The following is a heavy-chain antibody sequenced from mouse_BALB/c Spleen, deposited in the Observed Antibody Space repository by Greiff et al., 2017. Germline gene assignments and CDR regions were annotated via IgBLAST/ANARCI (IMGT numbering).Heavy chain of an antibody. CDR1: GFTFSSYG. D-gene: IGHD2-14*01. V-gene: IGHV5-6-3*01. CDR3: AREWNYRYDTYAMDY. J-gene: IGHJ4*01. CDR2: INSNGGST. Sequence: EVKLVESGGGLVQPGGSLKLSCAASGFTFSSYGMSWVRQTPDKRLELVATINSNGGSTYYPDSVKGRFTISRDNAKNTLYLQMSSLKSEDTAMYYCAREWNYRYDTYAMDYWGQGTSVTVSS.